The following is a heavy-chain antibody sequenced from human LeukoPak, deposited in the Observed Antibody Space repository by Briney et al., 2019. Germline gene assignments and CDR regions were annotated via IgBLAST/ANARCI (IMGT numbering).Heavy chain of an antibody. CDR1: GGSISSYY. J-gene: IGHJ4*02. Sequence: PSETLSLTCTVSGGSISSYYWSWIRQPAGKGLEWIGRIYTSGSTNYNPSLKSRVTMSVDTSKNQFSLKLSSVTAADTAVYYCARHVYCSSTSCYEVDYWGQGTLVTVSS. CDR3: ARHVYCSSTSCYEVDY. D-gene: IGHD2-2*01. CDR2: IYTSGST. V-gene: IGHV4-4*07.